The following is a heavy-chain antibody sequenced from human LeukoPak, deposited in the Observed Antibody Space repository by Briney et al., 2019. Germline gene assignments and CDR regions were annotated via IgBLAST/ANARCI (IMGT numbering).Heavy chain of an antibody. V-gene: IGHV4-34*01. CDR2: INHSGST. CDR3: AGHTIRPPGAFDI. CDR1: GGSFSGYY. J-gene: IGHJ3*02. Sequence: SETLSLTCAVYGGSFSGYYWSWIRQPPGKGLEWIGEINHSGSTNYNPSLKSRVTISVDTSKNQFSLKLSSVTAADTAVYYCAGHTIRPPGAFDIWGQGTMVTVSS.